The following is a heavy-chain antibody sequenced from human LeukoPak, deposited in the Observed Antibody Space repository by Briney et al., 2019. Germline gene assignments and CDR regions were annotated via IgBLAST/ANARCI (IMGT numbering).Heavy chain of an antibody. D-gene: IGHD3-3*01. V-gene: IGHV4-39*07. CDR2: IYYSGST. CDR1: GGSISSSNYY. J-gene: IGHJ6*02. CDR3: ARGGRYDFWSGYQRHYYYGMDV. Sequence: SETLSLTCTVSGGSISSSNYYWGWIRQPPGKWLEWIGSIYYSGSTNYNPSLKSRVTISVDTSKNQFSLKLSSVTAADTAVYYCARGGRYDFWSGYQRHYYYGMDVWGQGTTVTVSS.